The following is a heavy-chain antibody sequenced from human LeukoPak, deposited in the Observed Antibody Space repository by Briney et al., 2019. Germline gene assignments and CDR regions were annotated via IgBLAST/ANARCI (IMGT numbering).Heavy chain of an antibody. J-gene: IGHJ1*01. D-gene: IGHD3-22*01. V-gene: IGHV3-30*03. CDR1: GFALSDYG. CDR2: ASYDGSKK. Sequence: GGSLRLSCAASGFALSDYGMHWVRQTPGKGLEWVAVASYDGSKKYHAESVKGRFTISRDNSENTVYLEMNSLRVEDTAVYYCARDHGSGYYDFQHWGQGTLVTVSS. CDR3: ARDHGSGYYDFQH.